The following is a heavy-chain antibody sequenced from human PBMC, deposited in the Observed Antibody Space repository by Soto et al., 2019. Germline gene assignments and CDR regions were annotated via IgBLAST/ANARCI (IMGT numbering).Heavy chain of an antibody. CDR1: GGAVGGCY. CDR2: MDHSGST. CDR3: ARGHYYGSGSYSGRYYYYGMDV. V-gene: IGHV4-34*01. Sequence: SETLSLSCAVYGGAVGGCYWSWIRLPPGKGPEWSGEMDHSGSTNYNPSLKSRVTISVDTSKNQFSLKLSSVTAADTAVYYCARGHYYGSGSYSGRYYYYGMDVWGQGTTVT. D-gene: IGHD3-10*01. J-gene: IGHJ6*02.